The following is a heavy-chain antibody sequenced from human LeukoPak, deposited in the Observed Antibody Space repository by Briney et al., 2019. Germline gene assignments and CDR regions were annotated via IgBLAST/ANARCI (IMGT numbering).Heavy chain of an antibody. J-gene: IGHJ4*02. CDR2: INHSGST. CDR1: GGSFSGYY. D-gene: IGHD3-22*01. Sequence: PSETLSLTCAVYGGSFSGYYWSWIRRPPGKGLEWIGEINHSGSTNYNPSLKSRVTISVDTSKNQFSLKLSSVTAADTAVYYCAREGRYYDSSGYWPDWGQGTLVTVSS. CDR3: AREGRYYDSSGYWPD. V-gene: IGHV4-34*01.